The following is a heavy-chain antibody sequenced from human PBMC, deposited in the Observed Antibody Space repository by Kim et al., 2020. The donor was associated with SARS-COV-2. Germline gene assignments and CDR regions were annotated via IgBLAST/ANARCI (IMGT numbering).Heavy chain of an antibody. Sequence: YRPSLKSRVTIAVDMSKNQFSLKLSSVTAADTAVYYCARDILQTWGWFDPWGQGTLVTVSS. J-gene: IGHJ5*02. D-gene: IGHD3-16*01. CDR3: ARDILQTWGWFDP. V-gene: IGHV4-30-2*01.